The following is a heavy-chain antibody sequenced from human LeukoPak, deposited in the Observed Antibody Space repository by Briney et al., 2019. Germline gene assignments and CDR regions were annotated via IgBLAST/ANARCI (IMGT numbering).Heavy chain of an antibody. CDR1: GFTFSSYS. D-gene: IGHD6-13*01. V-gene: IGHV3-21*01. CDR3: ALGRIAAAGPFDY. J-gene: IGHJ4*02. Sequence: GGSLRLSCAASGFTFSSYSMNWVRQAPGKGLEWVSSTSSSSSYIYYADSVKGRFTISRDNAKNSLYLQMNSLRAEDTAVYYCALGRIAAAGPFDYWGQGTLVTVSS. CDR2: TSSSSSYI.